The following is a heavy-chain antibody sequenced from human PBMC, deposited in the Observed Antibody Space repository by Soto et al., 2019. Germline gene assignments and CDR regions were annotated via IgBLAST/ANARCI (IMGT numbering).Heavy chain of an antibody. Sequence: QVQLVESGGGVVQPGRSLRLSCVGSGFIFSNYGMHWVRQAPGKGLEWVAFISYDGSDILYADSVKGRFTISRDNSKSTLFLHLNRPTAEDTAIYFCAIVRVADSTLDHWCQGTLVTVSS. CDR1: GFIFSNYG. J-gene: IGHJ4*02. D-gene: IGHD3-10*02. CDR3: AIVRVADSTLDH. V-gene: IGHV3-30*03. CDR2: ISYDGSDI.